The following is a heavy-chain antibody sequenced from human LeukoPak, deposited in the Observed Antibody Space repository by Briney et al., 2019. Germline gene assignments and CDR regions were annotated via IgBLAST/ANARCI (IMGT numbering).Heavy chain of an antibody. CDR2: ISYDGSNK. J-gene: IGHJ4*02. Sequence: PGGSLRLSCAASGFTFSSYAMHWVRQAPGKGLERVAVISYDGSNKYYADSVKGRFTISRDNSKNTLYLHMNSPRAEDTAVYYCARDYGDWGQGTLVTVSS. CDR3: ARDYGD. D-gene: IGHD3-10*01. V-gene: IGHV3-30*04. CDR1: GFTFSSYA.